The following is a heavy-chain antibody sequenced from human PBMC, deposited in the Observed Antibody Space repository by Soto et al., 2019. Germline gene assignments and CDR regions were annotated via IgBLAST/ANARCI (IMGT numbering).Heavy chain of an antibody. D-gene: IGHD3-10*01. J-gene: IGHJ4*02. V-gene: IGHV3-33*01. CDR1: GFTFSSYG. CDR3: ARGPLLWFGELLVGFDY. Sequence: GGSLRLSCAASGFTFSSYGMHWVRQAPGKGLEWVAVIWYDGSNKYYADSVKGRFTISRDNSKNTLYLQMNSLRAEDTAVYYCARGPLLWFGELLVGFDYWGQGTLVTVSS. CDR2: IWYDGSNK.